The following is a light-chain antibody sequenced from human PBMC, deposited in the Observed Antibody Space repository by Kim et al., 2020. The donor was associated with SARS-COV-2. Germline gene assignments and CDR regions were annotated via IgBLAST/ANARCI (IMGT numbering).Light chain of an antibody. CDR1: QSVSSSY. CDR2: GAS. Sequence: EIVLTQSPVTLSLSPGERATLSCRASQSVSSSYLAWYQQKPGQAPRLLIYGASSRATGIPDRFSGSGSGTDFTLTITRLEPEDFAVYYCQQYGSSPYTFGQGTKLEI. J-gene: IGKJ2*01. V-gene: IGKV3-20*01. CDR3: QQYGSSPYT.